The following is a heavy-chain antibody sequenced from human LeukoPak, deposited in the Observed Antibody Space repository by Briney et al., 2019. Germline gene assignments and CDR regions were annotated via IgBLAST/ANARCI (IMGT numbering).Heavy chain of an antibody. Sequence: PSQTLSLTCAVSGGSISSGGYSWSWLRQPPGKGLEWIGYIYHSGSTYYNPSLKSRVTISVDRSKNQFSLKLSSVTAADTAVYYCARAYCGGDCYPPQYYFDYWGQGTLVTVSS. V-gene: IGHV4-30-2*01. D-gene: IGHD2-21*02. CDR2: IYHSGST. J-gene: IGHJ4*02. CDR3: ARAYCGGDCYPPQYYFDY. CDR1: GGSISSGGYS.